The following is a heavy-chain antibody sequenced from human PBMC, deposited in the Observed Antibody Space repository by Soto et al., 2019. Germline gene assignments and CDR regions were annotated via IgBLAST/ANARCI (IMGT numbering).Heavy chain of an antibody. CDR3: ARGPFQEGTGMVSLAP. J-gene: IGHJ5*02. D-gene: IGHD3-10*01. V-gene: IGHV6-1*01. Sequence: HLQQSGPGLVKPSQILSLTCAIYGDNVSTNSAAWNWIRQSPSRGLEWLGRTYYRPRWVSNYAVSVKSRVSIKADASNNLFCREFNSVTPEDTAVYYCARGPFQEGTGMVSLAPWGQGTPVIVSS. CDR2: TYYRPRWVS. CDR1: GDNVSTNSAA.